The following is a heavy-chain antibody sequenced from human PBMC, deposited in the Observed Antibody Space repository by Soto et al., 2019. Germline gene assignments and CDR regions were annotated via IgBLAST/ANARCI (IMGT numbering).Heavy chain of an antibody. Sequence: QVQLVQSGAEVKRPGSSVKVSCKASGDTFSFYSINWVRQAPGLGLEWMGRVNPILSLSNYAQRFQGRVRMTAAKSTSTAYMVISSLRSEDTAIYYCATSYGSGYRAFDYWGQGAQVIVSS. J-gene: IGHJ4*02. CDR1: GDTFSFYS. D-gene: IGHD3-10*01. CDR3: ATSYGSGYRAFDY. V-gene: IGHV1-69*02. CDR2: VNPILSLS.